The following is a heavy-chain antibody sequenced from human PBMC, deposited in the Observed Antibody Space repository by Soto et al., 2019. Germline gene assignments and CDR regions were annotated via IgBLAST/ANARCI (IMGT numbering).Heavy chain of an antibody. D-gene: IGHD3-22*01. CDR2: ISSSSSTI. Sequence: VQLVESGGGLVQPGGSLRLSCAASGFTFSSYSMNWVRQAPGKGLEWVSYISSSSSTIFYADSVKGRFTISRDNAKNSLYLQMNSRRAEDTAVYYCAPHSGYYDYWGQGTLVTVSS. V-gene: IGHV3-48*01. CDR3: APHSGYYDY. CDR1: GFTFSSYS. J-gene: IGHJ4*02.